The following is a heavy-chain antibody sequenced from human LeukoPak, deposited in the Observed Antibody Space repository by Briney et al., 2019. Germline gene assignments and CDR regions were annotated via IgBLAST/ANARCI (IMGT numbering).Heavy chain of an antibody. CDR3: GRVHSGYDLDY. J-gene: IGHJ4*02. CDR2: ISSSSSYI. Sequence: GGSLRLSCAASGFTFSSYSMNSVRQAPGKGLEWVSFISSSSSYIYYADSVKGRVTISRDNAKNSLYLQMNSLRAEDTAVYYCGRVHSGYDLDYWGQGTLVTVSS. V-gene: IGHV3-21*01. CDR1: GFTFSSYS. D-gene: IGHD5-12*01.